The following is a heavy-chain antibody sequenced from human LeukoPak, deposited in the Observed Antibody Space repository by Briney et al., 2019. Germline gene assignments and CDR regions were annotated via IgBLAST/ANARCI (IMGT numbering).Heavy chain of an antibody. Sequence: SETLSLTCTVSGGSISSGGYHWSWIRQPPGKGLEWIGYIYYSGSTNYNPSLKSRVTISVDTSKNQFSLMLSSVTAADTAVYYCARGFQGVYDYWGQGALVIVSS. CDR2: IYYSGST. CDR3: ARGFQGVYDY. CDR1: GGSISSGGYH. V-gene: IGHV4-61*08. J-gene: IGHJ4*02. D-gene: IGHD5/OR15-5a*01.